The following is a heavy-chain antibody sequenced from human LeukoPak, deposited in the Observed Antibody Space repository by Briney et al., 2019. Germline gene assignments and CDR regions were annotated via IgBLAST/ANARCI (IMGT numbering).Heavy chain of an antibody. V-gene: IGHV3-48*01. CDR2: ISSSSSTI. CDR1: GFTFSSNN. CDR3: VTDFPVY. Sequence: QPGGSLRLSCAASGFTFSSNNMHWVRQAPGKGLEWVSYISSSSSTIYYADSVKGRFTISRDNAKNSLYLQMNSLRVEDSAVYYCVTDFPVYWGQGTLVTVSS. J-gene: IGHJ4*02.